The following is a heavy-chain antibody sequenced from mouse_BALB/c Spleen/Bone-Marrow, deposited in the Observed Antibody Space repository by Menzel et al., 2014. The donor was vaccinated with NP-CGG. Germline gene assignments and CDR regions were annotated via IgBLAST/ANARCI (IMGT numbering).Heavy chain of an antibody. CDR1: GFTFSSYG. Sequence: EVQRVESGGDLVKPGGSLKLSCAASGFTFSSYGMSWVRQIPDKRREWVATISSGGSYTFYPDSVKGRFTISRDNAKNTLNLQMTSLKSEDTAMYYCARRRDYDYFDYWGQGTTLTVSS. CDR2: ISSGGSYT. J-gene: IGHJ2*01. V-gene: IGHV5-6*01. CDR3: ARRRDYDYFDY. D-gene: IGHD2-4*01.